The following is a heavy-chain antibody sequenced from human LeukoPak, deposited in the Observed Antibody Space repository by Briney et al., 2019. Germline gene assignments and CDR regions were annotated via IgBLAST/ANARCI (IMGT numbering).Heavy chain of an antibody. V-gene: IGHV4-61*02. CDR2: ISPGGNT. D-gene: IGHD4-17*01. Sequence: PSQTLSLTCTVSGGSTINGNYYWSWVRQPAGKALEYIGRISPGGNTNYNPSLKRRVTISIDTSNNQSSLNVNSVTAADTAVYHCAREYSDQLRYFDYWGQGSLVTVSS. J-gene: IGHJ4*02. CDR1: GGSTINGNYY. CDR3: AREYSDQLRYFDY.